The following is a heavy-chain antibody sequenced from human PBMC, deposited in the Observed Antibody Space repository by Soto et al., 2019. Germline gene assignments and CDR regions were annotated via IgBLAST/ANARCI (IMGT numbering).Heavy chain of an antibody. J-gene: IGHJ4*02. Sequence: GGSLRLSCAASGFAFNNAWMTWVRQAPGKGLEWIGRIKSRRDGETTDYAAPVKGRFTISRDDSKNTLYLQMNSLRSEDTAVYYCTNLYFDYWGQGTLVTVSS. V-gene: IGHV3-15*01. CDR1: GFAFNNAW. CDR3: TNLYFDY. CDR2: IKSRRDGETT.